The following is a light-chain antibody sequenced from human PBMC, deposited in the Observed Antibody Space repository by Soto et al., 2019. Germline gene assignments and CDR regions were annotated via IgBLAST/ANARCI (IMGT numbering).Light chain of an antibody. CDR1: QSVSSY. J-gene: IGKJ4*01. CDR3: QQRSNWPPEIT. Sequence: EIVLTQSPATLSLSPGERATLSCRASQSVSSYLAWYQQKPGQAPRLLIYDASNRATGIPARFSGSGSGTDFTLTNSSLEPEDFAVYYCQQRSNWPPEITFGGGTKVEIK. V-gene: IGKV3-11*01. CDR2: DAS.